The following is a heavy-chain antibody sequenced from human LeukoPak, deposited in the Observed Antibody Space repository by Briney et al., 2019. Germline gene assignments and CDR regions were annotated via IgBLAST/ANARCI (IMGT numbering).Heavy chain of an antibody. CDR3: ARDIDTGKFDY. Sequence: GGSLRLSCAASRFTSSRYRMNWVRQAPGKGMEWVSHISTGSSTIYYADSVKGRFTISRDDAKNSLYLQMNSLRAEDTAVYYCARDIDTGKFDYWGQGTLVNVSS. J-gene: IGHJ4*02. CDR1: RFTSSRYR. V-gene: IGHV3-48*01. D-gene: IGHD2-15*01. CDR2: ISTGSSTI.